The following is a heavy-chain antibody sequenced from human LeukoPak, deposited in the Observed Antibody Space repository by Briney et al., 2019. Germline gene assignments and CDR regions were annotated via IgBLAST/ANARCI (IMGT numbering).Heavy chain of an antibody. CDR1: GFTFDNYR. CDR3: TKRVKYGGTWDHFAD. J-gene: IGHJ4*02. D-gene: IGHD1-26*01. CDR2: VNADGGNT. V-gene: IGHV3-23*01. Sequence: GGPLRLSCAASGFTFDNYRMSWVRQAPGKGLEWVSTVNADGGNTYCADSVKGRFTISRDNSKSTLILQMNSLRVEDTALYYCTKRVKYGGTWDHFADWGQGTLVTVSS.